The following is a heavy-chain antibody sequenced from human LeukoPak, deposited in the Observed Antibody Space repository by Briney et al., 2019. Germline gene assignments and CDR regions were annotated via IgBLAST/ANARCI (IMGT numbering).Heavy chain of an antibody. D-gene: IGHD3-10*01. J-gene: IGHJ4*02. Sequence: PSETLSLTCTVSGGSISSYYWSWIRQPPGKGLEWIGYIYYSGSTNYNPSLKSRVTISVDTSKDQFSLKLSSVTAADTAVYYCARCSAITMVRGVFDYWGQGTLVTVSS. CDR1: GGSISSYY. V-gene: IGHV4-59*08. CDR3: ARCSAITMVRGVFDY. CDR2: IYYSGST.